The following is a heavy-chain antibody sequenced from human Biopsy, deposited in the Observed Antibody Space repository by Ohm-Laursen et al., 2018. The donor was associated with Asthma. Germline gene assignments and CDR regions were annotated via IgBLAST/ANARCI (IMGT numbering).Heavy chain of an antibody. Sequence: ASVKVSCKPSGYTFNSAGITWVRQAPGQGLEWMGWISVYNGNTKVAQKLRDRATMITDTSTSTAYMELRSLRSDDTAVYFCARAVDYSHYYGIDVWGQGTTVTVS. CDR2: ISVYNGNT. CDR3: ARAVDYSHYYGIDV. J-gene: IGHJ6*02. CDR1: GYTFNSAG. V-gene: IGHV1-18*01. D-gene: IGHD3-10*01.